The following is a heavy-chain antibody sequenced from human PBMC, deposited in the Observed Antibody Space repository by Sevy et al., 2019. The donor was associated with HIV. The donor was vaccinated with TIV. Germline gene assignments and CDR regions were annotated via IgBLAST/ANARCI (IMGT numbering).Heavy chain of an antibody. D-gene: IGHD2-2*01. CDR1: DGSFSGYY. Sequence: SETLSLTCAVHDGSFSGYYWNWIRQLPGKGLEWIGEINESGITYYNPSLKSRVTISVDTFKKQFSLKLNPVTAVDPAVYFCARSPPVVVVPGAPSWFDPWGQGTLVTVSS. J-gene: IGHJ5*02. V-gene: IGHV4-34*01. CDR2: INESGIT. CDR3: ARSPPVVVVPGAPSWFDP.